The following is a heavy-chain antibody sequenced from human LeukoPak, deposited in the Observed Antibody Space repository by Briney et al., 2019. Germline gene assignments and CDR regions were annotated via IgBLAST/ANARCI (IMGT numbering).Heavy chain of an antibody. Sequence: ASVKVSCEASGYTFTSYDINWVRQATGQGLEWMGWMNPNSGNTGYAQKFQGRVPMTRNTSISKAYMELSSLRSEDTAVYYCARGAWSGWAYYYYYMDVWGKGTTVTISS. V-gene: IGHV1-8*01. CDR3: ARGAWSGWAYYYYYMDV. CDR1: GYTFTSYD. CDR2: MNPNSGNT. J-gene: IGHJ6*03. D-gene: IGHD6-19*01.